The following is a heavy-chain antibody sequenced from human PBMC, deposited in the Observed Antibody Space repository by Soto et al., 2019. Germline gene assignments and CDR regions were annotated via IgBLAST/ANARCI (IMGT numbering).Heavy chain of an antibody. V-gene: IGHV3-30*18. D-gene: IGHD6-19*01. CDR2: ISYDGSNK. J-gene: IGHJ4*02. CDR1: GFTFSSYG. Sequence: QVQLVESGGGVVQPGRSLRLSCAASGFTFSSYGMHWVRQAPGKGLEWVAVISYDGSNKYYADSVKGRFTISRDNSKNTLYLQMNSLRAEDTAVYYCAKDMSGWYFDYWVQGTLVTVSS. CDR3: AKDMSGWYFDY.